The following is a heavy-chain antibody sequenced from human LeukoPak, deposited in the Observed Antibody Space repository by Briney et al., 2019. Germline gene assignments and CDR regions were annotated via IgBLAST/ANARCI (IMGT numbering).Heavy chain of an antibody. CDR3: ARGNGVWGEYYYYYYYMDV. CDR1: GGSISSSY. J-gene: IGHJ6*03. D-gene: IGHD1-1*01. V-gene: IGHV4-59*01. Sequence: SETLSLTCTVSGGSISSSYWSWIRQPPGKGLEWIGYIYYSGNTNYNPSLKSRVTISVDTSKNQFSLKLSSVTAADTAVYYCARGNGVWGEYYYYYYYMDVWGKGTTVTVSS. CDR2: IYYSGNT.